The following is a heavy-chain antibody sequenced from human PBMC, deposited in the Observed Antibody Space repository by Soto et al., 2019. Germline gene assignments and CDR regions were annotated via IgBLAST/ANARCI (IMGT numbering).Heavy chain of an antibody. V-gene: IGHV1-69*13. D-gene: IGHD3-10*01. J-gene: IGHJ4*02. Sequence: SVKVSCKASGGTFSSYAISWVRQAPGQGLEWTGGIIPIFGTANYAQKFQGRVTITADESTSTAYMELSSLRSQDTAVYYCAGFIRGARLAHPFDYWGQGTLVTVSS. CDR3: AGFIRGARLAHPFDY. CDR1: GGTFSSYA. CDR2: IIPIFGTA.